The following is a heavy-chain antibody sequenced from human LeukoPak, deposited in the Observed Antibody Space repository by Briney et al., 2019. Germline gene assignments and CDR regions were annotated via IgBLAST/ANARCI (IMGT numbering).Heavy chain of an antibody. CDR3: ARHVAPDAFDI. CDR1: GGSISSYY. D-gene: IGHD5-12*01. CDR2: IYYSGST. Sequence: SETLSLTCTVSGGSISSYYWSWIRQPPGKGLEWIGYIYYSGSTNYNPSLKSRVTISVDTSKSQFSLKLSSVTAADTAVYYCARHVAPDAFDIWGQGTMVTVSS. V-gene: IGHV4-59*08. J-gene: IGHJ3*02.